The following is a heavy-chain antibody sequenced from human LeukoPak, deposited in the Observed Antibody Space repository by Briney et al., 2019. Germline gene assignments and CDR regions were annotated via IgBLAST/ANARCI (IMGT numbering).Heavy chain of an antibody. V-gene: IGHV3-7*01. D-gene: IGHD2-15*01. Sequence: GGSLRLSCAASGFTFSSYWMSWVRQAPGKGLEGVANIKQDGSEKYYVDSVKGRFTISRDNAKNSLYLQMNSLRAEDTAVYYCARDELRYCSGGSCPYDYWGQGTLVTVSS. J-gene: IGHJ4*02. CDR2: IKQDGSEK. CDR3: ARDELRYCSGGSCPYDY. CDR1: GFTFSSYW.